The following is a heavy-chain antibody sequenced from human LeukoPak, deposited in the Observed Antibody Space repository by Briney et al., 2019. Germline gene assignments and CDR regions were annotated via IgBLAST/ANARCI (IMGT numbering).Heavy chain of an antibody. CDR1: GFTFSSHR. CDR2: INKDGSEQ. D-gene: IGHD6-13*01. V-gene: IGHV3-7*01. CDR3: TRGGATSSWYWFF. Sequence: GGSLRLSCAASGFTFSSHRMTWVRQAPGKGPEWVASINKDGSEQYYVDSVKGRFTISRDNAKNSLSLQVSSLRAEDTAVYYCTRGGATSSWYWFFWGQGTLVTVSS. J-gene: IGHJ4*02.